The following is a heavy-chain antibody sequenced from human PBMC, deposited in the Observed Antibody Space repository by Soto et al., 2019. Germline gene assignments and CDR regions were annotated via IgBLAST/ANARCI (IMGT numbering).Heavy chain of an antibody. Sequence: SETLSLTYTVSGGSMIAYYWNWMRQPPGKGLQWIGYTYYSGSTTYNPSLKSRVTISVDSSKNQFSLKLDSVTPADTAVYYCARVRGTAGKRYFDYWGPGTLVTVSS. CDR1: GGSMIAYY. CDR3: ARVRGTAGKRYFDY. V-gene: IGHV4-59*01. J-gene: IGHJ4*02. CDR2: TYYSGST. D-gene: IGHD6-13*01.